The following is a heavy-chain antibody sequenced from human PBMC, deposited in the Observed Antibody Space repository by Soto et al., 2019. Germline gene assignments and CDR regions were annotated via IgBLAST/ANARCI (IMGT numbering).Heavy chain of an antibody. V-gene: IGHV3-11*01. CDR1: GFTFSDYY. Sequence: QVQLVVSGGGLVKPGGSLRISCAASGFTFSDYYISWLRQAPGKGLEWVSYISSSGSIIYYADSVKGRFTISRDNAKNSLSLQMNSLRAEDTAVYYCALAGYDSNYYAVTPLSAGHFWGQGTLATVSS. J-gene: IGHJ4*02. CDR2: ISSSGSII. D-gene: IGHD4-4*01. CDR3: ALAGYDSNYYAVTPLSAGHF.